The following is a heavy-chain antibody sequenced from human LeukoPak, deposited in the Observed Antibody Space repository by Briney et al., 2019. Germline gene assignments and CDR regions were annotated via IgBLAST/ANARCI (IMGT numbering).Heavy chain of an antibody. J-gene: IGHJ3*02. Sequence: GASVKVSCKASGYTFTSYGISWVRQAPGQGLEWMGWISAYNGNTNYAQKLQGRVTMTTDTSTSTAYMELRSLRSDDTAVYYCARRDGRNWGYRDHAFDIWGQGTMVTVSS. CDR1: GYTFTSYG. V-gene: IGHV1-18*01. CDR2: ISAYNGNT. D-gene: IGHD7-27*01. CDR3: ARRDGRNWGYRDHAFDI.